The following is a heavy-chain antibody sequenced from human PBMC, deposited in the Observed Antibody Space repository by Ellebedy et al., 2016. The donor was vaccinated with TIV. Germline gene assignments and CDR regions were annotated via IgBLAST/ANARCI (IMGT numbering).Heavy chain of an antibody. Sequence: AASVKVSCKASGDTFISYTVSGVLQVPGQRLEWKGGSIPIFRSANYAQKFQGRVTITADESTSTAFMDLSSLRSDDTAVYYCAVTYGSGSYPFDYWGQGTLVTVSS. J-gene: IGHJ4*02. CDR3: AVTYGSGSYPFDY. CDR1: GDTFISYT. D-gene: IGHD3-10*01. CDR2: SIPIFRSA. V-gene: IGHV1-69*13.